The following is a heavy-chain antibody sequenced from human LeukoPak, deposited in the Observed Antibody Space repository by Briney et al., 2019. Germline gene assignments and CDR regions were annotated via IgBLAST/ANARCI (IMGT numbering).Heavy chain of an antibody. V-gene: IGHV4-39*01. J-gene: IGHJ4*02. CDR2: AST. Sequence: PSETLSLTCTISGASIRNDYWGWVRQPPGKGLQWIASASTYYSSSFESRVTMSIDTSKNQFSLRLASLTAADTAVYYCGRHAAFAPFDLWGQGSLVTVSS. CDR3: GRHAAFAPFDL. CDR1: GASIRNDY.